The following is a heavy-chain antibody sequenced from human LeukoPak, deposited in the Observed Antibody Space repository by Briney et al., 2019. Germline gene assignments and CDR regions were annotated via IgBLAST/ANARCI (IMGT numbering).Heavy chain of an antibody. V-gene: IGHV3-23*01. D-gene: IGHD3-22*01. CDR1: GFSFSSYA. CDR2: ISAAGGVT. CDR3: AKGVRDFYDSSGFLFDY. J-gene: IGHJ4*02. Sequence: PGGSLRLSCVTSGFSFSSYAMAWVHQAPGKGLEWLSPISAAGGVTYYADSVRGRFTVSRDNSKKTLYLEMNSLRAADTAVYYCAKGVRDFYDSSGFLFDYWGQGALLTVSS.